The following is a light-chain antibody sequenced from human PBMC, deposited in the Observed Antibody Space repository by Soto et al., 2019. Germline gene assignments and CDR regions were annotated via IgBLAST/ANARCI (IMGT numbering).Light chain of an antibody. V-gene: IGKV1-5*03. CDR1: QSISSW. CDR3: QQYNRYPIYT. CDR2: KAS. J-gene: IGKJ2*01. Sequence: DIQMTQSPSTLSASVGDRVTITCRASQSISSWLAWYQQKPGKAPKLLIYKASSLESGVPSRFSGSGSGTEFTLTISSLQPDDFATYYCQQYNRYPIYTFGKGTKLEIK.